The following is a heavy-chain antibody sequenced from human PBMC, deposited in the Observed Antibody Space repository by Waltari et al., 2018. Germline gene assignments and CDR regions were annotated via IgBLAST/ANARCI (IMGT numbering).Heavy chain of an antibody. D-gene: IGHD3-22*01. V-gene: IGHV4-31*03. CDR3: ASPHPSYYDTTGYYNYFDY. CDR2: IYYNGST. J-gene: IGHJ4*02. CDR1: IDPMINGGYY. Sequence: VQLQESGPGLVKPLQTLSLTCSIAIDPMINGGYYWSWIRQLPGKGLEWVGYIYYNGSTYYAPSLKSRVSISADTSKTAFSLKLTSVTAADTAVYYCASPHPSYYDTTGYYNYFDYWGQGSLVTVSS.